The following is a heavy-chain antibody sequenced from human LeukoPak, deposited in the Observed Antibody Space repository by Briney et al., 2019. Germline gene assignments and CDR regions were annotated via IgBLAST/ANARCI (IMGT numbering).Heavy chain of an antibody. CDR2: IYTSGST. J-gene: IGHJ4*02. D-gene: IGHD6-19*01. CDR1: GGSISSGSYY. Sequence: PSQTLSLTCTVPGGSISSGSYYWSWIRQPAGKGLEWIGRIYTSGSTNYNPSLKSRVPISVDTSKNQFSLKLSSVTAADTAVYYCARGAVAGTLGYWGQGTLVTVSS. V-gene: IGHV4-61*02. CDR3: ARGAVAGTLGY.